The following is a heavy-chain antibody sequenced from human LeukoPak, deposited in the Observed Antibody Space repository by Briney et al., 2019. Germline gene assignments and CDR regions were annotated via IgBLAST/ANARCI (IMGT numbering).Heavy chain of an antibody. CDR3: ARASYNDY. CDR2: INPNSGGT. V-gene: IGHV1-2*02. J-gene: IGHJ4*02. D-gene: IGHD1-1*01. CDR1: GYTFTCCD. Sequence: ASVKVSCKASGYTFTCCDMHWLRHAPGQGLEWMGWINPNSGGTNYAQNFQGRVTMTRDTSISTAYMELSSLRSDVTAGYYCARASYNDYWGQGTLVTVSS.